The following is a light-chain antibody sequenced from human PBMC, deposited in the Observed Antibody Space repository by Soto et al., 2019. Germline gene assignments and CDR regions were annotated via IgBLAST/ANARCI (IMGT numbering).Light chain of an antibody. V-gene: IGLV3-21*02. CDR2: DDS. Sequence: SYELTQPPSVSVAPGQTARITCGGNNIVTKSVHWYQQKPCQAPVVVVYDDSDRPSGIPERFSGSNSGNTATLTISRVEAGDEADYYCQVWDSGSDHYVFGTGTKVTVL. CDR3: QVWDSGSDHYV. CDR1: NIVTKS. J-gene: IGLJ1*01.